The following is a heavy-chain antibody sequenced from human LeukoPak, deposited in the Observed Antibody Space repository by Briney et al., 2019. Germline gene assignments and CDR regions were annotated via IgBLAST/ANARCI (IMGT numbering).Heavy chain of an antibody. CDR1: GFTYSHYG. D-gene: IGHD4-11*01. V-gene: IGHV3-33*06. J-gene: IGHJ4*02. Sequence: GGSLRLSCAASGFTYSHYGMHWVRQAPGKGLEWVSVIWSDGTEKYYGDAVKGRFTISRDNSRNTLYLQMNSLRGEDTAVYYCAKDAQRGFDYSNSLEYWGQGTLVTVSS. CDR2: IWSDGTEK. CDR3: AKDAQRGFDYSNSLEY.